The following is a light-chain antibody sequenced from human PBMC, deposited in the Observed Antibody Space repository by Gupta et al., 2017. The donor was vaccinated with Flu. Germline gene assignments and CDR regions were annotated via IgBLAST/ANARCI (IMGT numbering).Light chain of an antibody. J-gene: IGLJ2*01. CDR3: GTGDSSLDAGV. V-gene: IGLV1-51*01. Sequence: VLSPPPSVSAAPGQKVTISSSGSGSRIGKNYVSWYQQTPGTAPKLLIYDNNKRPSGIPERFSGSKSGASATLDITGLQTGDEADYYCGTGDSSLDAGVLGVGTKLTVL. CDR1: GSRIGKNY. CDR2: DNN.